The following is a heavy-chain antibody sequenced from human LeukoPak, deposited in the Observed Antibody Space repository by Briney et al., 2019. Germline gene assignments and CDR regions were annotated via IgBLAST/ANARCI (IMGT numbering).Heavy chain of an antibody. Sequence: GRSLRLSWAASGFAFSDYGMHWVRQAPGRGLEWLAVISYDGSNKYYADSVKGRFTISKDKSKNTLYLEMNSLRGEDTAVYYCAKATTVTHSGWFDSWNQGSLVTVHS. V-gene: IGHV3-30*18. CDR1: GFAFSDYG. D-gene: IGHD4-17*01. CDR3: AKATTVTHSGWFDS. CDR2: ISYDGSNK. J-gene: IGHJ5*01.